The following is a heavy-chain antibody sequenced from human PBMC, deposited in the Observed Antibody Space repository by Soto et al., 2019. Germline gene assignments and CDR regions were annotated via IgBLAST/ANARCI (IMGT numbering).Heavy chain of an antibody. CDR3: ARGGVDTAMVTRFDY. J-gene: IGHJ4*02. Sequence: SETLSLTCAVSGGSISSGGYSWSWIRQPPGKGLEWIGYIYHSGSTYYNPSRKSRGTIAVDRSKNQFSLTLSSVTAADTAVYYCARGGVDTAMVTRFDYWGQGTLVTVSS. V-gene: IGHV4-30-2*01. CDR2: IYHSGST. D-gene: IGHD5-18*01. CDR1: GGSISSGGYS.